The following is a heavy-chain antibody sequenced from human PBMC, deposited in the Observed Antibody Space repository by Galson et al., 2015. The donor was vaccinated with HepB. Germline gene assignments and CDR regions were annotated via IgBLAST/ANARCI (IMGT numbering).Heavy chain of an antibody. Sequence: SVKVSCKASGATFSSYDMSCVRQAPGQGLEWMGGIIPISGTANYAQKFQGRVTITADKSTSTAYMELSSLRSGDTAVYYCARGGAQYYDILTGYYTPLRTYYYGMDVWGQGTTVTVSS. CDR1: GATFSSYD. J-gene: IGHJ6*02. CDR2: IIPISGTA. D-gene: IGHD3-9*01. CDR3: ARGGAQYYDILTGYYTPLRTYYYGMDV. V-gene: IGHV1-69*06.